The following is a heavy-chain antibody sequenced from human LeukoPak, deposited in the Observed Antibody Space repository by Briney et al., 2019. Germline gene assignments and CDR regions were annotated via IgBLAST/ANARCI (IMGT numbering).Heavy chain of an antibody. CDR3: ARGNGYSGLGFDY. Sequence: SETLSLTCTVSGGSISGYYWTWIRQPPGKGLEWIGYIYYSGTTNYNPSLKSRVTISVDTSKNQFSLKLSSVTAADTAVYYCARGNGYSGLGFDYWGQGTLVTVSS. CDR2: IYYSGTT. CDR1: GGSISGYY. D-gene: IGHD5-12*01. J-gene: IGHJ4*02. V-gene: IGHV4-59*01.